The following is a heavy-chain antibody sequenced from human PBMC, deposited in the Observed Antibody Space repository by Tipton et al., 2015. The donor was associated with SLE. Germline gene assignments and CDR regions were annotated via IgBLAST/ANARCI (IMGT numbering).Heavy chain of an antibody. J-gene: IGHJ2*01. V-gene: IGHV1-46*01. CDR1: GYTFTSYY. CDR2: INPSGGST. CDR3: ARVGTPIAVAGLHWYFDL. D-gene: IGHD6-19*01. Sequence: QSGAEVKKPGASVKVSCKASGYTFTSYYMHWVRQAPGQGLEWMGIINPSGGSTSYAQKFQGRVTMTRDTSTSTVYMELSSLRSEDTAVYYCARVGTPIAVAGLHWYFDLWGRGTLVTVSS.